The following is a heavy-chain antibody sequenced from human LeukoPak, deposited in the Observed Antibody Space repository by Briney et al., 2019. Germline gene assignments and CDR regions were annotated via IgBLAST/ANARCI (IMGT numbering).Heavy chain of an antibody. D-gene: IGHD6-13*01. J-gene: IGHJ4*02. CDR1: GYSISSGYY. Sequence: PSETLSLTCTVSGYSISSGYYWGWIRQPPGKGLEWIGSIYHSGSTYYNPSLKSRVTISVDTSKNRFSLKLSSVTAADTAVYYCAKVLAAAGLFDYWGQGTLVTVSS. CDR3: AKVLAAAGLFDY. CDR2: IYHSGST. V-gene: IGHV4-38-2*02.